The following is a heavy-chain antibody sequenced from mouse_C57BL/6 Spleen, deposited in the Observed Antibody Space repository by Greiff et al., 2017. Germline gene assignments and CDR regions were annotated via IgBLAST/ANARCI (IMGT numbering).Heavy chain of an antibody. CDR1: GYTFTSYW. CDR3: ARGSFYDGYFDY. V-gene: IGHV1-53*01. Sequence: QVQLQQPGTELVKPGASVKLSCKASGYTFTSYWMHWVKQRPGQGLEWIGNINPSNGGTNYNEKFKSKATLTVDKSSRTAYMQLSSLTSEDSAVYYCARGSFYDGYFDYWGQGTTLTVSS. D-gene: IGHD2-3*01. J-gene: IGHJ2*01. CDR2: INPSNGGT.